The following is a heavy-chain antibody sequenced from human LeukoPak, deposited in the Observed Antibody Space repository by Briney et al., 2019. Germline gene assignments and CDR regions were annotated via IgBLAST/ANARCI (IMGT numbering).Heavy chain of an antibody. Sequence: SETLSLTCTVSGGSISSSSPYWGWIRQPPGKGLEWIGSIYYSGSTYYNPSLKSRVTISVDTSKNQFSLKLSSVTAADTAVYYCARDLYYYGSGMGYYYYYYMDVWGKGTTVTISS. V-gene: IGHV4-39*07. J-gene: IGHJ6*03. D-gene: IGHD3-10*01. CDR3: ARDLYYYGSGMGYYYYYYMDV. CDR2: IYYSGST. CDR1: GGSISSSSPY.